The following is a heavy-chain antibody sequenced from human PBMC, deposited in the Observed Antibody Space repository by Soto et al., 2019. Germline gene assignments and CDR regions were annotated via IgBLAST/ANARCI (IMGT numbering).Heavy chain of an antibody. CDR1: GGSFTSNNW. J-gene: IGHJ4*02. CDR2: IYRTGST. CDR3: ESRDPGTSVDY. D-gene: IGHD1-7*01. V-gene: IGHV4-4*02. Sequence: SETLSLTCAVSGGSFTSNNWWTWVRQPPGQGLEWIGEIYRTGSTNYNPSLKSRVTISLDKSENQFSLKVTSLTAADTAVYYCESRDPGTSVDYWGQGTLVTVSS.